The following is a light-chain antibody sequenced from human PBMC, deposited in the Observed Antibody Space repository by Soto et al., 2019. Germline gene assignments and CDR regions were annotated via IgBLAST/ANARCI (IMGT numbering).Light chain of an antibody. V-gene: IGKV1-9*01. J-gene: IGKJ3*01. CDR1: QGIAGS. CDR2: AES. Sequence: DIHMAQSPSVRRSPXRGCVTNTCRASQGIAGSLAWYQQKPGKPPKLLIYAESTLQSGVPSRFSGSGSGTRGTLTISSLQPEDFAIYYCQQYKKWVTFGPGTKVDNK. CDR3: QQYKKWVT.